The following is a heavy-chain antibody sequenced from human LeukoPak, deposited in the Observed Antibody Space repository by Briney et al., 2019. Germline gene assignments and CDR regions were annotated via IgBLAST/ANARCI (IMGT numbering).Heavy chain of an antibody. CDR1: GYTFTSYG. J-gene: IGHJ3*02. V-gene: IGHV1-18*01. Sequence: ASVKVSCKASGYTFTSYGISWVRQAPGQGLEWMGWISAYNGNTNCAQKLQGRVTMTTDTSTSTAYMELRSLRSDDTAVYYCARVYCWCPHVLRYFDPIDAFDIWGQGTMVTVSS. D-gene: IGHD3-9*01. CDR2: ISAYNGNT. CDR3: ARVYCWCPHVLRYFDPIDAFDI.